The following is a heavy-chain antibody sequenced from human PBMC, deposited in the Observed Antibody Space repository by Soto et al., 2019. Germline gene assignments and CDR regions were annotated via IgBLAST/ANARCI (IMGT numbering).Heavy chain of an antibody. CDR2: INPNSGGT. V-gene: IGHV1-2*02. D-gene: IGHD5-18*01. Sequence: ASVKVSCKASGYTFTGYYMHWVRQAPGQGLEWMGWINPNSGGTNYAQKFQGRVTMTRDTSISTAYMELSRLRSDDTAVYYCARAYTAMVTLVDYWGQGTLVTVSS. J-gene: IGHJ4*02. CDR1: GYTFTGYY. CDR3: ARAYTAMVTLVDY.